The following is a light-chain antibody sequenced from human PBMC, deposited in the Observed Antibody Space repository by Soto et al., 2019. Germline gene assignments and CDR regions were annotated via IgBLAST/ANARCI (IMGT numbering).Light chain of an antibody. J-gene: IGLJ2*01. CDR1: SSNIGNNW. CDR3: EAWDSRLSTVI. V-gene: IGLV1-51*01. Sequence: QSVLTQPPSVSAAPGQTVAISCSGTSSNIGNNWVSWYQQFPGTAPKLLIYDNHNRPSGIPDRFSGSKSGTSATLAITGLQTGDEADYYCEAWDSRLSTVIFGGGTKVTVL. CDR2: DNH.